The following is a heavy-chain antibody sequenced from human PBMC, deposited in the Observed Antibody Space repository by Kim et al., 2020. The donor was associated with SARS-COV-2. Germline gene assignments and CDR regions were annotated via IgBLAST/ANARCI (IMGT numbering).Heavy chain of an antibody. Sequence: SVKVSCKASGGTFSSYAISWVRQAPGQGLEWMGGIIPIFGTANYAQKFQGRVTITADESTSTAYMELSSLRSEDTAVYYCARDGGGVAAAGTGYPDAFDIWGQGTMVTVSS. J-gene: IGHJ3*02. CDR2: IIPIFGTA. V-gene: IGHV1-69*13. CDR3: ARDGGGVAAAGTGYPDAFDI. CDR1: GGTFSSYA. D-gene: IGHD6-13*01.